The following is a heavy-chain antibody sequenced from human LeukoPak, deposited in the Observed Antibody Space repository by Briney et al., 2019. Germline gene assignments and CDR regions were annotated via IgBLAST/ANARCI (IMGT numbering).Heavy chain of an antibody. Sequence: SETLSLTCTVSGASITNDDYYWSWIRQHPGKGLEWIGYIYFSGSTYYNPTLKSRASVSVDTSKSQFSLRLTSVTAADTAVYYCARRAPYWFGPWGQGTLVIVSS. CDR1: GASITNDDYY. J-gene: IGHJ5*02. V-gene: IGHV4-31*03. CDR3: ARRAPYWFGP. D-gene: IGHD3-16*01. CDR2: IYFSGST.